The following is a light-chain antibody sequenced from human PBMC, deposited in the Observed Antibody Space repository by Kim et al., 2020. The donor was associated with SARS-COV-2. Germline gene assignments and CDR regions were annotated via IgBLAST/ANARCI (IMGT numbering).Light chain of an antibody. V-gene: IGKV3-15*01. J-gene: IGKJ4*01. CDR1: QRIITN. Sequence: VSPGDRATLSCRASQRIITNLAWYQQKPGQVPRLLIYGASSRATGIPARFSGSGSGTEFTLTITSLQSEDFAVYYCQHYNNWPLTFGGGTKVDIK. CDR2: GAS. CDR3: QHYNNWPLT.